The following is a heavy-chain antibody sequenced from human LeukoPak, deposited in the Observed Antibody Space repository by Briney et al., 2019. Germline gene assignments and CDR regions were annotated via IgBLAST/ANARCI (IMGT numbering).Heavy chain of an antibody. V-gene: IGHV3-30*18. J-gene: IGHJ4*02. D-gene: IGHD3-22*01. Sequence: GGSLRLSCAASGFTFSSYGMHWVRQAPGKGLEWVAVISYDGSNKYYADSVKGRFTISRDNSKNTLYLQMNSLRAEDTAVYYCAKAGPEGTYYYDLADYWGQGTLVTVSS. CDR1: GFTFSSYG. CDR3: AKAGPEGTYYYDLADY. CDR2: ISYDGSNK.